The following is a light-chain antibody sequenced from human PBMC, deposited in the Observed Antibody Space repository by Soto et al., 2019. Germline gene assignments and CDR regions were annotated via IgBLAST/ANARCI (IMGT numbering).Light chain of an antibody. J-gene: IGKJ1*01. CDR2: HTF. Sequence: ETVLTQSPGTLSLSPGERATLSCRASQSVGGSFLAWYQQRPGQAPRLLILHTFYRATGIPDRFSGNGSGTDFTLTISRLEPEEFAVYYCQQYHSSPRTFGQGTKVEIK. CDR1: QSVGGSF. CDR3: QQYHSSPRT. V-gene: IGKV3-20*01.